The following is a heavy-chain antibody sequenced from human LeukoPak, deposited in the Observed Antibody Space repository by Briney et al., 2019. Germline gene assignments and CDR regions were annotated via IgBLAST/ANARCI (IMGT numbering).Heavy chain of an antibody. CDR1: GGSISSGSYS. D-gene: IGHD3-16*01. V-gene: IGHV4-30-2*01. CDR3: ATLGALFDY. Sequence: SQTLSLTCAVSGGSISSGSYSWSWIRQPPGKGLEWIGYIYPRGSTYYNPSLKSRVILSLDKSANQFSLNLSSVTAADTAVYYCATLGALFDYWGQGTLVTVSS. CDR2: IYPRGST. J-gene: IGHJ4*02.